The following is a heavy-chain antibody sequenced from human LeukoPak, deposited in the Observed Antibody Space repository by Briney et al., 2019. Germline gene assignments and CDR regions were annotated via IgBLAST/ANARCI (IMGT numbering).Heavy chain of an antibody. V-gene: IGHV3-53*01. J-gene: IGHJ5*02. CDR1: GFTVSNSY. D-gene: IGHD1-14*01. CDR2: IYSGGHT. Sequence: PGGSLRLSCAASGFTVSNSYMSWVRQAPGKGLEWVSVIYSGGHTYYTDSVKGRFSISRDNSRDTLYLHMNSLRAHHTAVYYCVRVRCRLHGCHQPEKNWFDPWGQGTLVTVPS. CDR3: VRVRCRLHGCHQPEKNWFDP.